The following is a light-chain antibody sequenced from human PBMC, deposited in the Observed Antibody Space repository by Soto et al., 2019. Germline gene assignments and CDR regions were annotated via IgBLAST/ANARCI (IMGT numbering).Light chain of an antibody. J-gene: IGKJ1*01. CDR3: QQYHNLWT. V-gene: IGKV3-20*01. CDR2: DAS. Sequence: PGERCALSFAATHSTLYDSLAWYQQKPGQAPRLLIHDASRRATGIPDRFSGSGAAKDFTLTISRLEPEDFAVYYCQQYHNLWTFGQGTKVDIK. CDR1: HSTLYDS.